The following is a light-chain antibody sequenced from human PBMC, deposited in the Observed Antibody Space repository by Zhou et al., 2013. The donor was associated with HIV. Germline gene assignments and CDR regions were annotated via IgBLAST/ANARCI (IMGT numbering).Light chain of an antibody. Sequence: DIQMTQSPSSVSASVGDRITITCRASQGISKWLAWYQQKPGKAPKLLIYGASSLQSGVPSRFSGSGFGTDFTLTISCLQSEDFATYYCQQYYSYPSFGPGTKVDIK. J-gene: IGKJ3*01. CDR1: QGISKW. CDR2: GAS. CDR3: QQYYSYPS. V-gene: IGKV1-12*02.